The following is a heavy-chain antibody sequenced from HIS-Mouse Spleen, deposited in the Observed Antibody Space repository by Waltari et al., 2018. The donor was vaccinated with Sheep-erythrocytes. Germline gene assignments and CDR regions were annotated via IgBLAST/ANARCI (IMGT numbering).Heavy chain of an antibody. V-gene: IGHV3-23*01. CDR2: FGGSVGST. J-gene: IGHJ5*02. CDR1: GFTFSSYA. Sequence: EVQLLESGGGLVQPGGSLRLSCAASGFTFSSYAMSWVRQAPGKGREWVSCFGGSVGSTYSAASVKGRVTISRDNSKNTLYLQMNSLRAEDTAVYYCAKWYSSGSRWFDPWGQGTLVTVSS. CDR3: AKWYSSGSRWFDP. D-gene: IGHD6-19*01.